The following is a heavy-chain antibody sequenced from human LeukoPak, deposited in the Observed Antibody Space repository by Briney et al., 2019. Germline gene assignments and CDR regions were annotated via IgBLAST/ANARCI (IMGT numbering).Heavy chain of an antibody. D-gene: IGHD6-19*01. CDR2: FDPEDGET. CDR1: GYTLTELS. V-gene: IGHV1-24*01. J-gene: IGHJ4*02. CDR3: ATASSGWYFGFDY. Sequence: GASVRVSCKVSGYTLTELSMHWVRQAPGKGLEWMGGFDPEDGETIYAQKFQGRVAMTEDTSTDTAYMELSSLRSEDTAVYYCATASSGWYFGFDYWGQGTLVTVSS.